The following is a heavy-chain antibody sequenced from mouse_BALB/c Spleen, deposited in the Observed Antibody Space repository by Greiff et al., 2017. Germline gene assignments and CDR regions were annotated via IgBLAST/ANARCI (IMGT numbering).Heavy chain of an antibody. CDR3: AREGNQGGFDY. CDR1: GFTFSSYT. Sequence: EVKLVESGGGLVQPGGSLKLSCAASGFTFSSYTMSWVRQTPEKRLEWVAYISNGGGSTYYPDTVKGRFTISRDNAKNTLYLQMSSLKSEDTAMYYCAREGNQGGFDYWGQGTTLTVSS. D-gene: IGHD2-1*01. J-gene: IGHJ2*01. CDR2: ISNGGGST. V-gene: IGHV5-12-2*01.